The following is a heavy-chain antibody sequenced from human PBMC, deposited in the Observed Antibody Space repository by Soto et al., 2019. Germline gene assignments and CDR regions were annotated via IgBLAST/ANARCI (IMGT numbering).Heavy chain of an antibody. J-gene: IGHJ4*02. CDR3: ARGVFRTVIAAAGTSNY. V-gene: IGHV1-3*01. CDR2: TNAGNGNT. Sequence: GASVKVSCKASGYTFTSYAMHWVRQAPGQRLEWMGWTNAGNGNTKYSQKFQGRVTITRDTSASTAYMELSSLRSEDTAVYYCARGVFRTVIAAAGTSNYWGQGTLVTVSS. CDR1: GYTFTSYA. D-gene: IGHD6-13*01.